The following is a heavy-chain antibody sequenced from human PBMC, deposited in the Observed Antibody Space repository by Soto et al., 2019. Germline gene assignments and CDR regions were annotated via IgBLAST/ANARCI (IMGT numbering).Heavy chain of an antibody. CDR1: GYTFTSYD. Sequence: ASVKVSCKASGYTFTSYDINWVRQATGQGLEWMGCMSANNGNTNYAQNLQGRVTMTTDTSTSTAYMELRSLRSEDTAVYYCARGGGLGKLAMGFDYWGQGTLVTVSS. J-gene: IGHJ4*02. CDR2: MSANNGNT. D-gene: IGHD3-16*01. CDR3: ARGGGLGKLAMGFDY. V-gene: IGHV1-18*01.